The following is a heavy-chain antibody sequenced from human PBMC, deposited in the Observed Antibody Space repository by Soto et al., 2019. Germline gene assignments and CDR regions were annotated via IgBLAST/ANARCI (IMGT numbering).Heavy chain of an antibody. CDR2: IYYSGST. Sequence: PSESLSLTCTVSGGSISSGDYYWSWIRQPPGKGLEWIGYIYYSGSTYYNPSLKSRVTISVDTSKNQFSLKLSSVTAADTAVYYCVRDQRGYCSSTSCSLSYYYYGMDVWGQGTTVTVSS. CDR3: VRDQRGYCSSTSCSLSYYYYGMDV. CDR1: GGSISSGDYY. V-gene: IGHV4-30-4*01. D-gene: IGHD2-2*01. J-gene: IGHJ6*02.